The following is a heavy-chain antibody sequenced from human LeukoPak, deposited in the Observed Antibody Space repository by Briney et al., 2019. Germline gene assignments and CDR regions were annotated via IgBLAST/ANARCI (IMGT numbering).Heavy chain of an antibody. Sequence: SVKVSCRASGGTFSSYAISWVRQAPGQGLEWMGRIIPIFGTANYAQKFQGRVTITTDESTSTAYMELSSLRSEDTAVYYCARDVTVAGTFTRQNYYYYYMDVWGKGTTVTVSS. J-gene: IGHJ6*03. CDR3: ARDVTVAGTFTRQNYYYYYMDV. D-gene: IGHD6-19*01. CDR2: IIPIFGTA. V-gene: IGHV1-69*05. CDR1: GGTFSSYA.